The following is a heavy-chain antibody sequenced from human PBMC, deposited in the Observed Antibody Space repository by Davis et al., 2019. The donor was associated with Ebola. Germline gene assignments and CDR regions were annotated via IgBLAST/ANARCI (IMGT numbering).Heavy chain of an antibody. CDR3: ARLNRTTIFGVVIIPGWFDP. Sequence: SETLSLTCAVYAGSSSGYYWSWIRHPPGKGLEWIGEITHSGSTNYNPSLKSRVTISVDTSKNQFSLKLSSVTAAGTAVYYCARLNRTTIFGVVIIPGWFDPWGQGTLVTVSS. CDR2: ITHSGST. V-gene: IGHV4-34*01. J-gene: IGHJ5*02. CDR1: AGSSSGYY. D-gene: IGHD3-3*01.